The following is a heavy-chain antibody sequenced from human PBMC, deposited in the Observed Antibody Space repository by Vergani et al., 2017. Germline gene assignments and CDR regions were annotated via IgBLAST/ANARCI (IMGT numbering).Heavy chain of an antibody. CDR2: ISSNGGST. CDR3: ARFSRVLLDY. D-gene: IGHD4/OR15-4a*01. CDR1: GFTFSSSA. Sequence: EVKLVESGGGLVKPGGSLRLSRAASGFTFSSSAMHWVRQAPGKGMEYVSAISSNGGSTYYANSVKGRFTISRDNSENTLYLQMGSLVAEDMALYYCARFSRVLLDYWGQGTLVTVSS. J-gene: IGHJ4*02. V-gene: IGHV3-64*01.